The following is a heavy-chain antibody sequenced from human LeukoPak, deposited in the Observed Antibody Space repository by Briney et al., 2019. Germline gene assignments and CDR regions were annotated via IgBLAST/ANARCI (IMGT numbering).Heavy chain of an antibody. CDR3: ARQGGGFWYFDL. CDR2: IYYSGST. V-gene: IGHV4-59*08. Sequence: PSETLSLPCTVSVGSISIYDWIWIRQPPGKGLEWIGYIYYSGSTNYNPSLKSRVTISVDTSKNQFSLKMSSVTAAGTAVYYCARQGGGFWYFDLWGRGPLVTVSS. D-gene: IGHD6-25*01. J-gene: IGHJ2*01. CDR1: VGSISIYD.